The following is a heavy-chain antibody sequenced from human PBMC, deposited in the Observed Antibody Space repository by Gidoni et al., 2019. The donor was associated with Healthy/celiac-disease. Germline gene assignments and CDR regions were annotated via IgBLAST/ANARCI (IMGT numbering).Heavy chain of an antibody. Sequence: EVQLVGCGGGLFQPGGSLRHSCAASGFTFSSYWMSWVGQAPGKGLASVANITQDGSENYYVDSVKGRLTTSRDNAKNSLYLQMNSLRAYDTAVCYCARAIGFGELCDFDDWGQGTLVTVSS. V-gene: IGHV3-7*04. J-gene: IGHJ4*02. CDR3: ARAIGFGELCDFDD. CDR2: ITQDGSEN. CDR1: GFTFSSYW. D-gene: IGHD3-10*01.